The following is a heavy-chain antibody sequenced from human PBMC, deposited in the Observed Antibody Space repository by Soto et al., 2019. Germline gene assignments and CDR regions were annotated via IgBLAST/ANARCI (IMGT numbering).Heavy chain of an antibody. V-gene: IGHV4-34*01. D-gene: IGHD3-10*01. Sequence: QVQLQQWGAGLLKPSETLSLTCAVYGGSFSGYYWSWIRQPPGKGLEWIGEINHSGSTNYNPSLKIRVTISVDXXKXQYXLKLSSVTAADTAVYYCARGRYMVRGVIGRGYFDYWGQGTLVTVSS. CDR2: INHSGST. J-gene: IGHJ4*02. CDR1: GGSFSGYY. CDR3: ARGRYMVRGVIGRGYFDY.